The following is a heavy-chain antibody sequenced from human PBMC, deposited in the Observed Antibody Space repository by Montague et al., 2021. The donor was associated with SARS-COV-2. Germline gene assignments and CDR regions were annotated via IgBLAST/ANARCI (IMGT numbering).Heavy chain of an antibody. Sequence: SETLSLTCSISAGSISGHYLAWIRQPPGKGLEWISYIYYSGGAXXXPSXXXRVTMSVDTSNNQFPLKLSSVTAADTAVYYCARAVSVRRAVSWFDPWGQGALVTVSS. CDR1: AGSISGHY. CDR3: ARAVSVRRAVSWFDP. J-gene: IGHJ5*02. CDR2: IYYSGGA. D-gene: IGHD3-10*01. V-gene: IGHV4-59*11.